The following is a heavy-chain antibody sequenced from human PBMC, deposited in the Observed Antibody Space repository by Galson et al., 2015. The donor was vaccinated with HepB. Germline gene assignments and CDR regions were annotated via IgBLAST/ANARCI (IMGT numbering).Heavy chain of an antibody. D-gene: IGHD6-19*01. V-gene: IGHV3-30*18. J-gene: IGHJ4*02. CDR3: AKSALAVARRGPLDY. CDR2: ISYDGSNK. CDR1: GFTFSSYG. Sequence: SLRLSCAASGFTFSSYGMHWVRQAPGKGLEWVAVISYDGSNKYYADSVKGRFTISRDNSKNTLYLQMNSLRAEDTAVYYCAKSALAVARRGPLDYWGQGTLVTVSS.